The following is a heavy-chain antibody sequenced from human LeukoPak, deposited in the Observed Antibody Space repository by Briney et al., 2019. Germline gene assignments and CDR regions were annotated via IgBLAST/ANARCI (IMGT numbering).Heavy chain of an antibody. Sequence: SETLSLTCTVSGGSISSSSYYWSWIRQPPGKGLEWIGYIYYSGSTNYNPSLESRVTISVDTSKNQFSLKLSSVTAADTAVYYCARYTGQGIAAAGPRRDYYYYYGMDVWGQGTTVTVSS. J-gene: IGHJ6*02. V-gene: IGHV4-61*01. CDR1: GGSISSSSYY. CDR2: IYYSGST. CDR3: ARYTGQGIAAAGPRRDYYYYYGMDV. D-gene: IGHD6-13*01.